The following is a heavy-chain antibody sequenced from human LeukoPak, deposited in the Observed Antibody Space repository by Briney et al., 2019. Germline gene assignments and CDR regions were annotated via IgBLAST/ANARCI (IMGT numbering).Heavy chain of an antibody. CDR3: ARTGTVTTYGPLLWFDP. Sequence: GASVKVSCKASGGTFSSYAISWVRQAPGQGLEWMGGIIPIFGTANYAQKFQGRVTITADESTSTAYMELSSLRSEDTAVYYCARTGTVTTYGPLLWFDPWGQGTLVTVSS. V-gene: IGHV1-69*13. J-gene: IGHJ5*02. CDR1: GGTFSSYA. CDR2: IIPIFGTA. D-gene: IGHD4-11*01.